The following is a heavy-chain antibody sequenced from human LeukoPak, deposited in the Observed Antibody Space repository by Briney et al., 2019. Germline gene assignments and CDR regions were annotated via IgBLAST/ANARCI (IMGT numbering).Heavy chain of an antibody. CDR3: TRENGNHIFDY. V-gene: IGHV3-49*04. Sequence: GGSLRLSCIASGFTFGDYAMTWVRQAPGKGLEWVGFIRSKLYGETPAYAVSVEGRFIISRDDSKSIAYLQMNSLKAEDTAVYYCTRENGNHIFDYWGQGTLVTVSS. D-gene: IGHD4-23*01. J-gene: IGHJ4*02. CDR1: GFTFGDYA. CDR2: IRSKLYGETP.